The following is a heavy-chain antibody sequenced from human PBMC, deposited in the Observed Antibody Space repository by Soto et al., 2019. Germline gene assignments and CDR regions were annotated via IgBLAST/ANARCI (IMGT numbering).Heavy chain of an antibody. V-gene: IGHV1-69*06. J-gene: IGHJ5*02. Sequence: GASVKVSCKVSGGTFSSYAISWVRQAPGQGLEWMGGIIPIFGTANYAQKFQGRVTITADKSTSTAYMELSSLRSEDTAVYYCARRQYDFWSGYYTANWFDPWGQGTLVTVSS. CDR2: IIPIFGTA. D-gene: IGHD3-3*01. CDR3: ARRQYDFWSGYYTANWFDP. CDR1: GGTFSSYA.